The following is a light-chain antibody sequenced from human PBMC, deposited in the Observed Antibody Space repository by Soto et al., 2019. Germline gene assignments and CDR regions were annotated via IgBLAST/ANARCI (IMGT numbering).Light chain of an antibody. CDR2: AAS. CDR1: ERIKNY. J-gene: IGKJ1*01. CDR3: LQHNSYPWT. V-gene: IGKV1-17*01. Sequence: DIHIPQSPSSLSASVGHRVTITRRASERIKNYLGWYQQKPGKAPKRLIYAASSVQSGVPSRFSGSGSGTEFTLTISSLQPEDFATYYCLQHNSYPWTFGQGTKVEIK.